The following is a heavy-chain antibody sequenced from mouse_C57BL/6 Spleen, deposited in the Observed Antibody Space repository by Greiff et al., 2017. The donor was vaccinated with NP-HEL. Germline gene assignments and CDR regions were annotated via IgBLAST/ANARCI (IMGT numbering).Heavy chain of an antibody. D-gene: IGHD2-3*01. J-gene: IGHJ3*01. CDR1: GYTFTDHT. CDR3: ASDGYSAWFAY. CDR2: IYPRDGST. Sequence: VQLQESDAELVKPGASVKISCKVSGYTFTDHTIHWMKQRPEQGLEWIGYIYPRDGSTKYNEKFKGKATLTADKSSSTAYMQLNSLTSEDAAVYFCASDGYSAWFAYWGQGTLVTVSA. V-gene: IGHV1-78*01.